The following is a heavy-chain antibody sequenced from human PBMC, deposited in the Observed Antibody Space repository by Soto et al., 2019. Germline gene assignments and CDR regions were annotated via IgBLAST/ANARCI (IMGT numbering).Heavy chain of an antibody. CDR2: INPNSGFT. D-gene: IGHD2-15*01. Sequence: ASVKVSGKTSGYTVTAYYIHWVRQAPGQGLEWMGWINPNSGFTNYAQKFQGRVTVTRDTSISTAYMELTTLRSDDTAVYYCARGTHCTGGSCYWFDPWGKGTLVTSSS. V-gene: IGHV1-2*02. CDR3: ARGTHCTGGSCYWFDP. J-gene: IGHJ5*02. CDR1: GYTVTAYY.